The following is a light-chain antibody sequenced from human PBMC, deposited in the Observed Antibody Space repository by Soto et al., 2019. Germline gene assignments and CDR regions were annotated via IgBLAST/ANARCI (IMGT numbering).Light chain of an antibody. Sequence: VLTQSPATLPLSPGDRATLSCRASQSVGTYLAWYQQKPGQVPSLLIYDASNRATGIPARISGSSSGTDFTLTISSLEPQDFAVYYCHQRFNWPLTFGGGTKVEIK. CDR3: HQRFNWPLT. J-gene: IGKJ4*01. CDR1: QSVGTY. V-gene: IGKV3-11*01. CDR2: DAS.